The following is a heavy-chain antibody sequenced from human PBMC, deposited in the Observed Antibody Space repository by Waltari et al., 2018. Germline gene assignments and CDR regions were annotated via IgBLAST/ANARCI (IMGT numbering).Heavy chain of an antibody. CDR3: AKGSSSSWPVDY. J-gene: IGHJ4*02. CDR1: GFTFDDYT. CDR2: ISWDGGST. D-gene: IGHD6-13*01. Sequence: EVQLVESGGVVVQPGGSLRLSCAASGFTFDDYTLHWVRQAPGKGLEWVSLISWDGGSTYYADSVKGRFTISRDNSKNSLYLQMNSLRTEDTALYYCAKGSSSSWPVDYWGQGTLVTVSS. V-gene: IGHV3-43*01.